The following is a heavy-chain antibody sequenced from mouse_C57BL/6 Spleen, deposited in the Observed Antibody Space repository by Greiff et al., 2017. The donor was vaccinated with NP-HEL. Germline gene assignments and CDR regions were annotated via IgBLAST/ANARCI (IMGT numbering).Heavy chain of an antibody. CDR1: GYAFSSSW. CDR3: ARNRITTVVATDY. V-gene: IGHV1-82*01. CDR2: IYPGDGDT. J-gene: IGHJ2*01. D-gene: IGHD1-1*01. Sequence: QVHVKQSGPELVKPGASVKISCKASGYAFSSSWMNWVKQRPGKGLEWIGRIYPGDGDTNYNGKFKGKATLTADKSSSTAYMQLSSLTSEDSAVYFCARNRITTVVATDYWGQGTTLTVSS.